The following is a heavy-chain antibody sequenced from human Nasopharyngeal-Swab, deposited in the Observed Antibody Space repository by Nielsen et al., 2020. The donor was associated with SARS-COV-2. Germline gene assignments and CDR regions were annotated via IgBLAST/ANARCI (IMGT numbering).Heavy chain of an antibody. CDR2: IYSGGST. Sequence: GGSLRLSCAASGFTVSSNYMSWVRQAPGKGLEWVSVIYSGGSTYYADSVKGRFTISRDNSKNTLYLQMNSLRAEDTAVYYCARGSFDDYYGMDVWGQGTTVTVSS. CDR3: ARGSFDDYYGMDV. CDR1: GFTVSSNY. J-gene: IGHJ6*02. V-gene: IGHV3-53*01.